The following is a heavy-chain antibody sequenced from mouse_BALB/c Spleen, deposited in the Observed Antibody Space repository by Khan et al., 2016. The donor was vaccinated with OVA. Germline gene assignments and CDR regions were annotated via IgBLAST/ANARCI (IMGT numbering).Heavy chain of an antibody. CDR3: ARKNGSDFDY. V-gene: IGHV1-20*02. CDR1: GYSFTGYF. D-gene: IGHD1-1*01. Sequence: VQLKQSGPELVKPGASVKISCKASGYSFTGYFMNWVMQSPGKSLEWIGRINPHIGETLYTQKFKGKATLTVDESSRTAHMELRSLASEDSAVYYCARKNGSDFDYWGQGTTLTVSS. CDR2: INPHIGET. J-gene: IGHJ2*01.